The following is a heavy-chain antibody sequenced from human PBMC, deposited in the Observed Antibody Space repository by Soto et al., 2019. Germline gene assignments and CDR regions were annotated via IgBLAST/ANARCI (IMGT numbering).Heavy chain of an antibody. CDR1: GGTFSSYA. CDR3: AREKYYYDSSGYNYFDY. D-gene: IGHD3-22*01. J-gene: IGHJ4*02. Sequence: GASVEVSCKASGGTFSSYAISWVRQAPGQGLEWMGGIIPIFGTANYAQKFQGRVTITADESTSTAYMELSSLRSEDTAVYYCAREKYYYDSSGYNYFDYWGQGTLVTVSS. CDR2: IIPIFGTA. V-gene: IGHV1-69*13.